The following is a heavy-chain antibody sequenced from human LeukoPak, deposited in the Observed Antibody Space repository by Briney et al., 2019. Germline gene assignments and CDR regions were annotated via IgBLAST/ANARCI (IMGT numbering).Heavy chain of an antibody. CDR2: ISGSGGTT. J-gene: IGHJ4*02. CDR3: ASQPGDSGWYYFDY. D-gene: IGHD6-19*01. CDR1: GFTFSNYA. V-gene: IGHV3-23*01. Sequence: GGSLRLSCAASGFTFSNYAMTWVRQAPGKGLEWVSTISGSGGTTYYSDSVKGRFTISRDNSKNTLYLQMDSLRAEDTAVYYCASQPGDSGWYYFDYWGQGTLVTVSS.